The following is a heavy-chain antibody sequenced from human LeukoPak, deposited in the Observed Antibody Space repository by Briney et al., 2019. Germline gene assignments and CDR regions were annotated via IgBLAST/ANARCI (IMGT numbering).Heavy chain of an antibody. Sequence: GGTLRLSCAASGFTFSSYSMNWVRQAPGKGLEWVSYISSSSSTIYYADSVKGRFTISRDNAKNSLYLQMNSLRDEDTAVYYCARELGITMVRGVIIGGFDYWGQGTLVTVSS. CDR2: ISSSSSTI. D-gene: IGHD3-10*01. CDR3: ARELGITMVRGVIIGGFDY. J-gene: IGHJ4*02. CDR1: GFTFSSYS. V-gene: IGHV3-48*02.